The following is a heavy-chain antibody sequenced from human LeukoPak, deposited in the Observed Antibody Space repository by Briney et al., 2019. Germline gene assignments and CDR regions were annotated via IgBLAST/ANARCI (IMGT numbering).Heavy chain of an antibody. Sequence: GGTLRLSCAASGFTFSSYAMNWVRQAPGKGLEWVSAISGSSGRTYYADFVKGRFTISRDNSKNTLYLQMNSLRAEDTAVYYCARAVAGLRHFDYWGQGTLVTVSS. D-gene: IGHD6-19*01. V-gene: IGHV3-23*01. J-gene: IGHJ4*02. CDR3: ARAVAGLRHFDY. CDR1: GFTFSSYA. CDR2: ISGSSGRT.